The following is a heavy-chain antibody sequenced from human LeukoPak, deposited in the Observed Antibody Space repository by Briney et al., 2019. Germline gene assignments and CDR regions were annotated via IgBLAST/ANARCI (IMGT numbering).Heavy chain of an antibody. CDR2: IYYSGST. CDR1: GGSISSNNYY. D-gene: IGHD6-19*01. Sequence: PSETLSLTRTVSGGSISSNNYYWGRIRQPPGKGLEWIGSIYYSGSTYYNPSLKSRVTISVDTSKNQFSLKLSSVTAADTAVYYCVNSSPGGGWLVSGNFDYWGQGTLVTVSS. V-gene: IGHV4-39*01. CDR3: VNSSPGGGWLVSGNFDY. J-gene: IGHJ4*02.